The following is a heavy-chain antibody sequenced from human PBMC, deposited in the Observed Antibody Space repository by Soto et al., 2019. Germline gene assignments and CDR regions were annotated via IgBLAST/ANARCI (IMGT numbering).Heavy chain of an antibody. Sequence: PGGSLRLSCAASGFTFSSYAMSWVRQAPGKGLEWVSAISGSGGSTYYAESVKGRFTISRDNSKNTLYLQMNSLRAEDTAVYYCAKDGSPYYDFWSGYFELQWFDPWGQGTLVTVSS. CDR1: GFTFSSYA. V-gene: IGHV3-23*01. CDR2: ISGSGGST. D-gene: IGHD3-3*01. J-gene: IGHJ5*02. CDR3: AKDGSPYYDFWSGYFELQWFDP.